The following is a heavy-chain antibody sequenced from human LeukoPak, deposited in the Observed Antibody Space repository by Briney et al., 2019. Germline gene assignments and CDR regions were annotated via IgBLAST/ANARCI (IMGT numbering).Heavy chain of an antibody. CDR1: GFTFSNYA. CDR2: ISSNGEST. Sequence: PGGSLRLSCAASGFTFSNYAMYWVRQAPGKGLEYVAGISSNGESTYYANSVKGRFTISRDNSDNTLYLQMGSLRPEDMAVYFCAKCSGYYYVGYYTDHWGQGTLVTVSS. J-gene: IGHJ4*02. CDR3: AKCSGYYYVGYYTDH. D-gene: IGHD3-22*01. V-gene: IGHV3-64*01.